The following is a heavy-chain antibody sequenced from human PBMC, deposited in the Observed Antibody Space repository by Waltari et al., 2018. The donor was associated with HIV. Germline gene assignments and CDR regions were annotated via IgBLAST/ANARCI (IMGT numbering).Heavy chain of an antibody. CDR1: GFTFKSYG. CDR3: AKDANTFHEFGPNWLDP. V-gene: IGHV3-33*06. Sequence: QVQLVESGGGVVQPGRSLRLSCETSGFTFKSYGMHWVRQAPGKGLEWVAVIWYDGTEKYYVDAVKGLFVISRDNSKNTLYLQMNSLRPEDTAMYYCAKDANTFHEFGPNWLDPWGQGTLVSVSS. CDR2: IWYDGTEK. D-gene: IGHD3-10*01. J-gene: IGHJ5*02.